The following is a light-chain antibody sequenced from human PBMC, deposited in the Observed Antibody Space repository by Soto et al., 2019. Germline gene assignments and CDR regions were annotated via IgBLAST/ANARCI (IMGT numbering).Light chain of an antibody. CDR3: SSYTSSSTLV. V-gene: IGLV2-14*01. CDR2: EVS. J-gene: IGLJ1*01. CDR1: SSDVGGYNY. Sequence: QSALTQPASVSGSPGQSITISCTGTSSDVGGYNYVSWYQQHPGKAPKLMIYEVSTRPSGVSNRFSGSKSGNTASLPISGLQAEDEADYYCSSYTSSSTLVFGTGTKLTVL.